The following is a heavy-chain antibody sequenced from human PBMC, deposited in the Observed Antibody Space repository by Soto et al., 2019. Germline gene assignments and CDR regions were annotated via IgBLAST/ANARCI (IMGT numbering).Heavy chain of an antibody. CDR1: GFIFRDYY. CDR2: IRLGGGST. Sequence: PGGSLRLSCEASGFIFRDYYMSWIRQSPGKGLEWVSSIRLGGGSTDYADSVKGRFTISRDNAKSSLYLQMNSLRADDTAVYYCARGRMGLNYFDFWGQGTLVTVSS. V-gene: IGHV3-11*06. J-gene: IGHJ4*02. CDR3: ARGRMGLNYFDF. D-gene: IGHD1-26*01.